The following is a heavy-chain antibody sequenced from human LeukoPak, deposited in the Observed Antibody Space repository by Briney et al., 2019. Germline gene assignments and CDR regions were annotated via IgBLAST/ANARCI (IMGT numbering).Heavy chain of an antibody. CDR1: GFTFSSYE. CDR2: ISSSGSAI. V-gene: IGHV3-48*03. D-gene: IGHD2-15*01. J-gene: IGHJ4*02. CDR3: ARAPYSGLYDYLDY. Sequence: GGSLRLSCVASGFTFSSYEMNWVRQAPGKGLEWVSYISSSGSAIYYADSLKGRFTISRDNAKNSLYLQMNSLRAEDTAVYCCARAPYSGLYDYLDYWGQGTLVTVSS.